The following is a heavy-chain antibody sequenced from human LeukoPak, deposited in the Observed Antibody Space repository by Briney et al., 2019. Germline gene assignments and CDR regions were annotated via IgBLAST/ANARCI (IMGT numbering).Heavy chain of an antibody. V-gene: IGHV1-46*01. CDR3: ARDRCSSTSCYAKRNDAFDI. J-gene: IGHJ3*02. CDR1: GYTFTSYY. D-gene: IGHD2-2*01. Sequence: ASVKVSCKASGYTFTSYYMHWVRQAPGQGLEWMGIINPSGGSTSYAQKFQGRVTMTRDTSTSTVYMELSSLRSEDTAVYYCARDRCSSTSCYAKRNDAFDIWGQGTMVTVSS. CDR2: INPSGGST.